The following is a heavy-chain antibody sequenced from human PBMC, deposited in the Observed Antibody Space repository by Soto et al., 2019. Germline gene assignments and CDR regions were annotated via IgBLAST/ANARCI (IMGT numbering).Heavy chain of an antibody. CDR2: ISHDGTRE. D-gene: IGHD6-13*01. CDR1: VFTFFSFG. V-gene: IGHV3-30*18. Sequence: HPGWSLRLSCASSVFTFFSFGMHWVRQAPGKGLEWVALISHDGTREYYADSVKGRFTISRDNSKNTLYVQMNSLRVEDTAVYYCAKDREPYSRSWPYYWGQGTLVTVSS. CDR3: AKDREPYSRSWPYY. J-gene: IGHJ4*02.